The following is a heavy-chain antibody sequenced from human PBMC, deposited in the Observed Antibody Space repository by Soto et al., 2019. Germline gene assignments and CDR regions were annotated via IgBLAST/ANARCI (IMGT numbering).Heavy chain of an antibody. D-gene: IGHD3-22*01. CDR2: IKQDGSEK. CDR3: ARDEVITYYFDY. Sequence: AGGSLRLSCAASGFSFGASWMAWVRQAPGKGLEWVADIKQDGSEKNYVDSVKGRVTISRDNSKNTLYLQMNSLRAEDTAVYYCARDEVITYYFDYWGQGTLVTVSS. V-gene: IGHV3-7*01. CDR1: GFSFGASW. J-gene: IGHJ4*02.